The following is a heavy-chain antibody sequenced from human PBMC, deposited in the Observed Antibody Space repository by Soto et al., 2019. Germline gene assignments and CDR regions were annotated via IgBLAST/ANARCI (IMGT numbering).Heavy chain of an antibody. V-gene: IGHV4-34*01. CDR3: ATANWSHHYFGP. J-gene: IGHJ5*02. D-gene: IGHD1-1*01. Sequence: QVRLQQCGTGLLKSSDTLSLTCAVYGGSFSGYYCSWLRQPPGKGLEWIGEINHSGSTNYNPSLKSRVTISVDTSNNQFSLKLTSITAADTGVYYCATANWSHHYFGPWGQGTLVTVSS. CDR1: GGSFSGYY. CDR2: INHSGST.